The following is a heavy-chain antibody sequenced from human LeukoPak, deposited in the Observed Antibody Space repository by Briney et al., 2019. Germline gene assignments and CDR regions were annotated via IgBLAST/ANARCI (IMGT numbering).Heavy chain of an antibody. D-gene: IGHD6-19*01. V-gene: IGHV1-46*01. CDR2: INPSGGST. CDR3: AKIHGIAVAGQCFDY. J-gene: IGHJ4*02. CDR1: GYTFTSYY. Sequence: ASVKVSCKASGYTFTSYYMHWVRQAPGQGLEWMGIINPSGGSTSYAQKFQGRVTMTRDTSTSTVYMELSSLRSEDTAVYYCAKIHGIAVAGQCFDYWGQGTLVTVSS.